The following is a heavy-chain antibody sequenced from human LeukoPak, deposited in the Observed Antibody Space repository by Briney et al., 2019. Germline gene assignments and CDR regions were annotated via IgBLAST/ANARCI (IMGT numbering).Heavy chain of an antibody. CDR2: ISWNSGSI. CDR3: AKVATRYYDSSGYYSHYFDY. V-gene: IGHV3-9*03. Sequence: PGGSLRLSCVASGFTFDDYAMHWARQAPGEGLEWVSGISWNSGSIGYADSVKGRFTISRDNAKNSLYLQMNSLRAEDMAFYYCAKVATRYYDSSGYYSHYFDYWGQGTLVTVSS. D-gene: IGHD3-22*01. J-gene: IGHJ4*02. CDR1: GFTFDDYA.